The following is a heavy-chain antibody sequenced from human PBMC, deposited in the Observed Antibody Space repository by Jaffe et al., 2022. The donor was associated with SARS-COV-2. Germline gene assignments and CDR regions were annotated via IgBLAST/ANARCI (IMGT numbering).Heavy chain of an antibody. D-gene: IGHD3-10*01. V-gene: IGHV3-21*01. CDR2: ISSSSTYI. CDR1: GFTFSSYS. J-gene: IGHJ6*02. Sequence: EVQLVESGGGLVKPGGSLRLSCAASGFTFSSYSMNWVRQAPGKGLEWVSSISSSSTYIYYADSVKGRFTISRDNAKNSLYLQMNSLRAEDTAVYYCARLGDGGYYYYYGMDVWGQGTTVTVSS. CDR3: ARLGDGGYYYYYGMDV.